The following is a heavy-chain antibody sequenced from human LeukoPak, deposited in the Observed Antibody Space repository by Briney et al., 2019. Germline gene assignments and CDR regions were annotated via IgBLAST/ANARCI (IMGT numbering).Heavy chain of an antibody. J-gene: IGHJ4*02. V-gene: IGHV3-23*01. CDR3: AKDKNWAFDY. D-gene: IGHD7-27*01. CDR2: IICNGGST. CDR1: GFTFSSYA. Sequence: GGSLRLSCVVSGFTFSSYAMSWVRQAPGKGLEWVSVIICNGGSTYYADSVKGRFTISRDNSKNTLYPQMNSLRAEDTAVYYCAKDKNWAFDYWGQGTLVTVSS.